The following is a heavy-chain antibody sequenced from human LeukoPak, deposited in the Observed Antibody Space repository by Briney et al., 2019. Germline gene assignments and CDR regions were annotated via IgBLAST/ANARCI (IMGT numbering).Heavy chain of an antibody. D-gene: IGHD6-19*01. CDR3: ASSAVARLAYYYYYMDV. CDR1: GYTFTGYY. V-gene: IGHV1-2*02. Sequence: ASVKVSCKASGYTFTGYYMHWVRQAPGQGLEWMGWINPNSGGTNYAQKFQGRVTMTRDTSTSTAYMELRSLRSDDTAVYYCASSAVARLAYYYYYMDVWGKGTTVTVSS. J-gene: IGHJ6*03. CDR2: INPNSGGT.